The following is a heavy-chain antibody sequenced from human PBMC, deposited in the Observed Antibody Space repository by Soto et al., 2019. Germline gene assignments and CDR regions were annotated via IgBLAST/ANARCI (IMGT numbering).Heavy chain of an antibody. CDR3: AHRENSYDSSAFSY. Sequence: QITLNESGPAQVKSTETLTLTCTFSGFSLSTTGVGVGWVRQPPGKALEWLALIYWDDDTRYSPSLKSRLTITKDTSKNQVVLRMTNMNPVDTATYYCAHRENSYDSSAFSYWGQGTLVTVSS. J-gene: IGHJ4*02. CDR2: IYWDDDT. D-gene: IGHD3-22*01. CDR1: GFSLSTTGVG. V-gene: IGHV2-5*02.